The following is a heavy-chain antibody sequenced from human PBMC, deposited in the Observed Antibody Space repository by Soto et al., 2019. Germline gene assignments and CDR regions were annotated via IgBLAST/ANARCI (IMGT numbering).Heavy chain of an antibody. J-gene: IGHJ6*02. CDR1: GGTLDNYA. D-gene: IGHD2-15*01. Sequence: SVKVSCKASGGTLDNYAVSWVRQAPGQGLEWMGGIIPMFETVNYAQRFQGRLTIAADESTSTAYMELTSLTSADTAIYFCARGLRTGNYGMDVWGQGTTVTVSS. CDR3: ARGLRTGNYGMDV. CDR2: IIPMFETV. V-gene: IGHV1-69*13.